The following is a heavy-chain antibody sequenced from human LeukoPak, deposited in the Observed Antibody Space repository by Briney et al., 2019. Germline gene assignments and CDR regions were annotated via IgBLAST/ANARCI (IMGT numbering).Heavy chain of an antibody. V-gene: IGHV3-49*04. CDR3: TRDPYPLGYCSSTSCYP. CDR2: IGNKAYGGTT. Sequence: GRSLRLSCTASGFTFGDYTMSWVRQAPGKGLEWVGFIGNKAYGGTTEYAASVKGRFTISRDDSKSIAYLQMNSLRTEDTAVYYCTRDPYPLGYCSSTSCYPWGQGTLVTVSS. CDR1: GFTFGDYT. J-gene: IGHJ5*02. D-gene: IGHD2-2*01.